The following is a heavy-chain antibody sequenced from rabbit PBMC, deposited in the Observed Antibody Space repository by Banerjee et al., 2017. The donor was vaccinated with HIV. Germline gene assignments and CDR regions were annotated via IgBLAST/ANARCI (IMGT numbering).Heavy chain of an antibody. V-gene: IGHV1S40*01. CDR3: AREDGGVGGYDNNL. Sequence: QSLEESGGDLVKPGASLTLTCTASGFTLSSGYDMCWVRQAPGKGLEWIGCIYTGGGTTYYASWAKGRFTISKTSSTTVTLQMTSLTAADTATYFCAREDGGVGGYDNNLWGPGTLVTVS. J-gene: IGHJ4*01. CDR2: IYTGGGTT. CDR1: GFTLSSGYD. D-gene: IGHD1-1*01.